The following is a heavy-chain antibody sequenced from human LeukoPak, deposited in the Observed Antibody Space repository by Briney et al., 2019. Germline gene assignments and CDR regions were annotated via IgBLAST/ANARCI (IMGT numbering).Heavy chain of an antibody. Sequence: SQTLSLTCTVSGGSITSGSYYWSWIRQPAGKGLEWIGSIYYSGSTYYNPSLKSRVTISVDTSKNQFSLKLSSATAADTAVYYCARCKHYDFWSGYTNWFDPWGQGTLVTVSS. CDR3: ARCKHYDFWSGYTNWFDP. CDR2: IYYSGST. D-gene: IGHD3-3*01. V-gene: IGHV4-30-2*03. J-gene: IGHJ5*02. CDR1: GGSITSGSYY.